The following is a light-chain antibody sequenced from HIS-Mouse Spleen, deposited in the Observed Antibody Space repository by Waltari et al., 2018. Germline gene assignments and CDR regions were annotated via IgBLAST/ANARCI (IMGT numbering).Light chain of an antibody. Sequence: ATQLTQSPSPLPASVGARVTITCRASQGISSALAWYKQKPGKAPKLLIYDASSLESGVPSRFSGSGSGTDFTLTISSLQPEDFATYYCQQFNSYPFTFGPGTKVDIK. CDR2: DAS. CDR3: QQFNSYPFT. CDR1: QGISSA. V-gene: IGKV1-13*02. J-gene: IGKJ3*01.